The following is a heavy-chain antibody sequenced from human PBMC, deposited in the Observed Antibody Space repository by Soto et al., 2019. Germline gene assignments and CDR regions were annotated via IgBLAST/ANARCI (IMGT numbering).Heavy chain of an antibody. CDR1: GGSFSGYY. CDR2: INHSGST. V-gene: IGHV4-34*01. J-gene: IGHJ6*02. D-gene: IGHD1-26*01. CDR3: ASLRGSYDYYGMDV. Sequence: SETLSLTCAVYGGSFSGYYWSWIRQPPGKGLEWIGEINHSGSTNYNPSLKSRVTISVDTSKNQSSLKLSSVTAADTAVYYCASLRGSYDYYGMDVWGQGTTVTVSS.